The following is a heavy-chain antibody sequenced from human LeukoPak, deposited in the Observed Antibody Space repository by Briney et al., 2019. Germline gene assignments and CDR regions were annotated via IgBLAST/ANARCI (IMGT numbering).Heavy chain of an antibody. Sequence: GASVKVSCKASGYTFTSYGITWVRQAPGQGIEWMGWISAYNGNTNYAQNLQGRVTMTTDTSTSTAYMELRSLRSDDTAVYFCARIWIVVGGGSFDPWGQGTLVTVSS. CDR1: GYTFTSYG. D-gene: IGHD3-22*01. J-gene: IGHJ5*02. CDR3: ARIWIVVGGGSFDP. CDR2: ISAYNGNT. V-gene: IGHV1-18*04.